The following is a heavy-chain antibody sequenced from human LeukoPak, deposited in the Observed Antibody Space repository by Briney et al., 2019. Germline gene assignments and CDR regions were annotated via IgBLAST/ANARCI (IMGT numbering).Heavy chain of an antibody. D-gene: IGHD3-10*01. J-gene: IGHJ4*02. CDR3: ARDRRNYYGSGSYFAGFDY. CDR1: GGSISSSSYY. CDR2: IYYSGST. Sequence: SETLSLTCTVSGGSISSSSYYWGWIRQPPGKGLEWIGSIYYSGSTYYNPSLKSQVTISVDTSKNQFSLKLSSVTAADTAVYYCARDRRNYYGSGSYFAGFDYWGQGTLVTVSS. V-gene: IGHV4-39*07.